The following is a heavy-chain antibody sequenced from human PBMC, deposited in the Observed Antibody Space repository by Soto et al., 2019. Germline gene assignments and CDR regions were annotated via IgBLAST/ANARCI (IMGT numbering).Heavy chain of an antibody. V-gene: IGHV3-23*01. J-gene: IGHJ4*02. CDR1: GFSFSDYG. CDR3: AKDLTTVVTPIVY. Sequence: GGSLRLSCVASGFSFSDYGMSWVRQSPQKTLEWVASTSGNKMTTFYPDSVKGRFFISRDNSKNTLYLQMNSLRAEDTAVYYWAKDLTTVVTPIVYWGQGTLVTVSS. CDR2: TSGNKMTT. D-gene: IGHD4-17*01.